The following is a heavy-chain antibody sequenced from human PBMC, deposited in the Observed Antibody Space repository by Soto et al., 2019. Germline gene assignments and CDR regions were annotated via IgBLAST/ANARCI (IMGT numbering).Heavy chain of an antibody. J-gene: IGHJ3*02. D-gene: IGHD7-27*01. CDR2: ISGSGDET. CDR1: GFTFSVYA. V-gene: IGHV3-23*01. CDR3: AKDRGTGDYGVNAYAT. Sequence: GGSLRLSCAASGFTFSVYAMCWVRQAPGKGLEWVSTISGSGDETYYADSVKGRFTISRDNSKNTLYLQMNSLRGEDSAIYFCAKDRGTGDYGVNAYATWGQGTKVTVSS.